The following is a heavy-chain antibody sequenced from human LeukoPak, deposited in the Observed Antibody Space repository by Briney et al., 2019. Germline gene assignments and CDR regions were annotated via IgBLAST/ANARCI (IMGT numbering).Heavy chain of an antibody. CDR1: GGSFSGYY. CDR3: ARGICSGGSCSYYYYYYMGV. D-gene: IGHD2-15*01. V-gene: IGHV4-34*01. J-gene: IGHJ6*03. Sequence: SETLSLTCAVYGGSFSGYYWSWIRQPPGKGLEWIGEINHSGSTNYNPSLKSRVTISVDTSKNQFSLKLSSVTAADTAVYYCARGICSGGSCSYYYYYYMGVWGKGTTVTVS. CDR2: INHSGST.